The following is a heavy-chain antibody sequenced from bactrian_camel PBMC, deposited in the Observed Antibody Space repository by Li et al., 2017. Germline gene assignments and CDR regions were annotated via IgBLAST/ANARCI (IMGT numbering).Heavy chain of an antibody. Sequence: VQLVESGGGSVQTGGSLRLSCLASGTLYPIHCTGWFRQSPGKEREAVAAIDRLGRTSYADLVRGRFTISLDNAKNTVYLQMNKLKPEDTAMYYCGASRVIMTPTQALTTSSLFRFWGQGTQVTVS. CDR3: GASRVIMTPTQALTTSSLFRF. CDR2: IDRLGRT. J-gene: IGHJ4*01. CDR1: GTLYPIHC. V-gene: IGHV3S53*01. D-gene: IGHD3*01.